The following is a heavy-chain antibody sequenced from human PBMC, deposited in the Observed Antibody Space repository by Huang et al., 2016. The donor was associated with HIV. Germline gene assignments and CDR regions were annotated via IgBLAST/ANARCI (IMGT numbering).Heavy chain of an antibody. Sequence: LVESGGGLVRPGGSLRLACAGSTVTFSAYWMTWVRQCPGQGLEGGARRRQDGSEKHYVDSVEGRFNISRDNGKKLLFLEMRSLGVDDTAVYFCATKADAMDVWGQGTTVIVSS. CDR2: RRQDGSEK. V-gene: IGHV3-7*01. CDR3: ATKADAMDV. J-gene: IGHJ6*02. D-gene: IGHD2-8*01. CDR1: TVTFSAYW.